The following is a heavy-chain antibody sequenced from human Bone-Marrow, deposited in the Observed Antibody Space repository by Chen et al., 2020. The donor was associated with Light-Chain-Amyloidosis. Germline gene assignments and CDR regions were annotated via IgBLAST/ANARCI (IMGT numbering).Heavy chain of an antibody. CDR3: ARGGGSTIRRGGPDY. V-gene: IGHV1-46*01. CDR2: INPSGGST. D-gene: IGHD5-12*01. Sequence: QVQLVQSGAEVKKPGASVKVSCKASGYTFTSYYMHWVRQAPGQGLEWMGIINPSGGSTSYEQKFKGRVTMTRDTCTSTVYMGLRSLRSEDTAVYYCARGGGSTIRRGGPDYWGQGTLVTVSS. CDR1: GYTFTSYY. J-gene: IGHJ4*02.